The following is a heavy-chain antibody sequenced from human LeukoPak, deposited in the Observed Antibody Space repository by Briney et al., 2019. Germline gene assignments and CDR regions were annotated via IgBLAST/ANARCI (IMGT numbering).Heavy chain of an antibody. V-gene: IGHV3-48*01. Sequence: GGSLRLSYAASGFTFSSYSMNWVRQAPGKGLEWVSYISSSSSTIYYADSVKGRFTISRDNAKNSLYLQMNSLRAEDTAVYYCVRDHHRRLYDSQARDTFDIWGRGTMVTVSS. CDR2: ISSSSSTI. D-gene: IGHD5/OR15-5a*01. CDR1: GFTFSSYS. CDR3: VRDHHRRLYDSQARDTFDI. J-gene: IGHJ3*02.